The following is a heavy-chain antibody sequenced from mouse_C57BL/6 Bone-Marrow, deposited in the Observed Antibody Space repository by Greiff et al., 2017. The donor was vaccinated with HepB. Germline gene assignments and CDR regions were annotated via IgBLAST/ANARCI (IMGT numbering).Heavy chain of an antibody. J-gene: IGHJ2*01. CDR3: ARGITTVVGGFDY. D-gene: IGHD1-1*01. CDR1: GYTFTSYW. CDR2: INPSSGYT. V-gene: IGHV1-7*01. Sequence: VQRVESGAELAKPGASVKLSCKASGYTFTSYWMHWVKQRPGQGLEWIGYINPSSGYTKYNQKFKDKATLTADKSSSTAYMQLSSLTYEDSAVYYCARGITTVVGGFDYWGQGTTLTVSS.